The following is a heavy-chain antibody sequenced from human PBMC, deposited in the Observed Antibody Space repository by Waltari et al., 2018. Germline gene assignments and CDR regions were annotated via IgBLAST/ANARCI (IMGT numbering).Heavy chain of an antibody. CDR1: GFTFSSYW. CDR2: INSEGGRK. J-gene: IGHJ4*02. CDR3: AREGSAPGIAVAGTLY. D-gene: IGHD6-19*01. Sequence: EVQLVESGGGLVQPGGSLRLSCAASGFTFSSYWMHWVRQAPGKGLVWVSRINSEGGRKSYADSVKGRFTISRDNAKNTLYLQMNSLRAEDTAVYYCAREGSAPGIAVAGTLYWGQGTLVTVSS. V-gene: IGHV3-74*01.